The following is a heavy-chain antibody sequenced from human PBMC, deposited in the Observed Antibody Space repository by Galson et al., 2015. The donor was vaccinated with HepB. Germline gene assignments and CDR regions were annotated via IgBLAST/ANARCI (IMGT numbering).Heavy chain of an antibody. Sequence: SLRLSCAASGFTFDDYAIHWVRLAPGKGLEWVSGISWNSDHIVYADSVKGRFTISRDNAKNSLYLQMNSLRAEDTALYFCAKASMIAVINLYYFDSWGQGTLVTVSS. D-gene: IGHD3-22*01. V-gene: IGHV3-9*01. CDR1: GFTFDDYA. J-gene: IGHJ4*02. CDR3: AKASMIAVINLYYFDS. CDR2: ISWNSDHI.